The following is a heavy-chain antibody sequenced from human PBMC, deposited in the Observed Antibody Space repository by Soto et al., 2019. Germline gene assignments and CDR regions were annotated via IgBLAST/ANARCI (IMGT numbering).Heavy chain of an antibody. D-gene: IGHD1-26*01. CDR2: IYFDGITT. CDR3: AVGSATGVDY. V-gene: IGHV3-74*01. Sequence: EVQLVESGGGVVQPGGSLRLSCTASGFTFNTHWMHWVRQAPGKGLVWVSRIYFDGITTNYADSVKGRLTLSRDNVKNTVYLHLNTLGDEDTAVYYCAVGSATGVDYWCQGTLVTVSS. J-gene: IGHJ4*02. CDR1: GFTFNTHW.